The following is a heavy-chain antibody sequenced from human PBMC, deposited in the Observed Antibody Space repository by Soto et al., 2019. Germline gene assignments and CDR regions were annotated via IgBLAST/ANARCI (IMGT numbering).Heavy chain of an antibody. CDR3: VKGGDWGFDP. CDR1: GFTFSSYS. CDR2: ISSSSSYI. V-gene: IGHV3-21*01. D-gene: IGHD2-21*02. Sequence: EVQLVESGGGLVKPGGSLRLSCAASGFTFSSYSMNWVRQAPGKGLEWVSSISSSSSYIYYADSVKGRFTISRDNAQSTLYLQMNRLRAEDTAVYYCVKGGDWGFDPWGQGTLVTVSS. J-gene: IGHJ5*02.